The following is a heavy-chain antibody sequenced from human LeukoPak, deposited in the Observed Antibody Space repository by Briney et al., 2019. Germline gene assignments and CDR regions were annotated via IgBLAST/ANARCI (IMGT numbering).Heavy chain of an antibody. J-gene: IGHJ4*02. CDR1: GFTFSSYG. V-gene: IGHV3-30*02. CDR3: AREIDGSCDY. CDR2: IRYDGSNK. Sequence: PGGSLRLSCAASGFTFSSYGMHWVRQAPGKGLEWVAFIRYDGSNKYYADSVKGRFTISRDNSKNTLYLQMGSLRAEDMAVYYCAREIDGSCDYWGQGTLVTVSS. D-gene: IGHD1-26*01.